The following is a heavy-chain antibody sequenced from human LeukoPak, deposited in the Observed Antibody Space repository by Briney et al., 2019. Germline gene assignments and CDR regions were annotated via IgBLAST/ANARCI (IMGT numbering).Heavy chain of an antibody. CDR3: ARGFRGDNFDY. J-gene: IGHJ4*02. D-gene: IGHD7-27*01. Sequence: PSETLSLTCSVSGYSISIAYYWGWIRQPPGKGLEWIGTMYHSGSTNYNPSLKSRVTISVDTSKNQFSLKLSSVTAADTAVYFCARGFRGDNFDYWGQGTLVTVSS. CDR2: MYHSGST. CDR1: GYSISIAYY. V-gene: IGHV4-38-2*02.